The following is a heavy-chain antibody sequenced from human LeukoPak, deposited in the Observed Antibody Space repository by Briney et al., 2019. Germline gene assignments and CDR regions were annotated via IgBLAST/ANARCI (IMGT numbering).Heavy chain of an antibody. CDR2: IYSGGST. CDR1: GFTVSSNY. CDR3: ARAWGYYYYYMDV. V-gene: IGHV3-53*01. Sequence: GGSLRLSCAASGFTVSSNYMSWVRQAPGKGLEWVSLIYSGGSTYYADSVKGRFTISRDNSKNTLYLQMNSLRAEDTAVYYCARAWGYYYYYMDVWGKGTTVTVSS. D-gene: IGHD7-27*01. J-gene: IGHJ6*03.